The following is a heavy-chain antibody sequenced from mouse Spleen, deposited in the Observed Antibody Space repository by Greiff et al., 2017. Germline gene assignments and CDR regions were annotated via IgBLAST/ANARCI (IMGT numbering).Heavy chain of an antibody. D-gene: IGHD2-10*01. CDR1: GFTFSSYG. J-gene: IGHJ2*01. CDR3: ARPSYYGNYYFDY. CDR2: ISSGGSYT. V-gene: IGHV5-6*02. Sequence: EVMLVESGGDLVKPGGSLKLSCAASGFTFSSYGMSWVRQTPDKRLEWVATISSGGSYTYYPDSVKGRFTISRDNAKNTLYLQMSSLKSEDTAMYYCARPSYYGNYYFDYWGQGTTLTVSS.